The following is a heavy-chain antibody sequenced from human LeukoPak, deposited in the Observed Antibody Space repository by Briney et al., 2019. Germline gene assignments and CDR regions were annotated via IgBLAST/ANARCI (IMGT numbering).Heavy chain of an antibody. CDR1: GFTFSSYS. V-gene: IGHV3-21*01. D-gene: IGHD6-13*01. CDR3: AREGPGDSSSWSSFDY. J-gene: IGHJ4*02. CDR2: ISSSSSYI. Sequence: GESLKISCAASGFTFSSYSMNWVRQAPGKGLEWVSSISSSSSYIYYADSVKGRFTISRDNAKNSLYLQMNSLRAEDTAVYYCAREGPGDSSSWSSFDYWGQGTLVTVSS.